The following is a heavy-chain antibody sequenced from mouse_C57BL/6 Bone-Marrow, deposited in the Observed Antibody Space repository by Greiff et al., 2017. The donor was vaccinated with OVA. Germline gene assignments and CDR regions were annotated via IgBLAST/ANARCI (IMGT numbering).Heavy chain of an antibody. V-gene: IGHV1-4*01. CDR2: INPSSGYT. CDR3: ARPHYYGSS. J-gene: IGHJ2*01. CDR1: GYTFTSYT. Sequence: VQLQQSGAELARPGASVKMSCKASGYTFTSYTMHWVKPRPGQGLEWIGYINPSSGYTKYNQKFKDKATLTADKSSSTAYMQLSSLTSEDSAVYYCARPHYYGSSWGQGTTLTVSS. D-gene: IGHD1-1*01.